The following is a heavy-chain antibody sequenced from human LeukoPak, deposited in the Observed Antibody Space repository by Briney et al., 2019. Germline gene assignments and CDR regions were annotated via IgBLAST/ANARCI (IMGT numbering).Heavy chain of an antibody. CDR2: ISGSGGST. Sequence: PGGSLGLSCAASGFTFSSYAMSWVRQAPGKGLEWVSAISGSGGSTYYADSVKGRFTISRDNSKNTLYLQMNSLRAEDTAVYYCAKDPITIFGVANNWFDPWGQGTLVTVSS. CDR3: AKDPITIFGVANNWFDP. J-gene: IGHJ5*02. CDR1: GFTFSSYA. D-gene: IGHD3-3*01. V-gene: IGHV3-23*01.